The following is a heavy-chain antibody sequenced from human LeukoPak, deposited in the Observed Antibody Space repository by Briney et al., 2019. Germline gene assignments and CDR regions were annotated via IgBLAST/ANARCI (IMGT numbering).Heavy chain of an antibody. Sequence: RPGGSLRLSCVASGFTFSSYSMNWVRQAPGKGLEWVSLIGPVGDSPFYADSVKGRFTISRDNSKNTLSLQMNSLRVEDTAIYYCAKDIQLSTWGLGTMVTVSS. J-gene: IGHJ3*01. CDR3: AKDIQLST. CDR1: GFTFSSYS. D-gene: IGHD5-24*01. CDR2: IGPVGDSP. V-gene: IGHV3-23*01.